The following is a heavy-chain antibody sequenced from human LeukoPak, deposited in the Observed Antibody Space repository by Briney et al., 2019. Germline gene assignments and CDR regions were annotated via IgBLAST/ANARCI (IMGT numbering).Heavy chain of an antibody. D-gene: IGHD6-13*01. J-gene: IGHJ4*02. V-gene: IGHV4-59*01. CDR1: GFTFSSYA. CDR3: ARAPGIAAAGTHFDF. Sequence: PGGSLRLSCAASGFTFSSYAMSWVRQPPGKGLEWIGYIYYSGSAKYNPSLKSRVTISVDTSKNQFSLKLSSVTAGDTAVYYCARAPGIAAAGTHFDFWGQGTLVTVSS. CDR2: IYYSGSA.